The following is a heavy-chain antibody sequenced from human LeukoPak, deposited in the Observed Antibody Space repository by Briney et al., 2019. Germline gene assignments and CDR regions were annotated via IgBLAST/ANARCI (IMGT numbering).Heavy chain of an antibody. V-gene: IGHV4-38-2*01. D-gene: IGHD5-18*01. CDR2: IYHSGST. CDR3: ATFPVDTAMRFYFDY. CDR1: GCSISSGYY. Sequence: SETLSLTCAVSGCSISSGYYWGWIRQPPGKGLEWIGSIYHSGSTYYNPSLKSRVTISVDTSKNQFSLKLSSVTAADTAVYYCATFPVDTAMRFYFDYWGQGTLVTVSS. J-gene: IGHJ4*02.